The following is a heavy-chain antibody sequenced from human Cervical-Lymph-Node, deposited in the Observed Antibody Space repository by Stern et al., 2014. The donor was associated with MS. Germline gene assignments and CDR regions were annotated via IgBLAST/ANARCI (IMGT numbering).Heavy chain of an antibody. CDR2: INPKGGGT. D-gene: IGHD2-15*01. CDR1: GYTFTGYY. CDR3: ARGLYCSGGSCYYYYGMDV. J-gene: IGHJ6*02. Sequence: QVQLVESGAEVKKPGASVKVSCKASGYTFTGYYMHWVRQAPGQGLEWIGRINPKGGGTTHAQTVQGRGTMTRDTSIRQTQLGVGRLRSDYTAVYYCARGLYCSGGSCYYYYGMDVWGQGTTVTVSS. V-gene: IGHV1-2*06.